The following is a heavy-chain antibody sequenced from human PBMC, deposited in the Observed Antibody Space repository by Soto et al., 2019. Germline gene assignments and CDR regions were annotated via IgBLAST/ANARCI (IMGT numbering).Heavy chain of an antibody. Sequence: QVQLQESGPGLVKPSQTLSLTCTVSGGSISSGDHYWSWIRQPPGKGLEWIGYIYYSGTIYSRPSLQSPVTISVETPKSQFSLKLNHVTAADTAVYYCARGAYSDSSSYFDYWGQVTLVPVS. CDR3: ARGAYSDSSSYFDY. J-gene: IGHJ4*02. CDR2: IYYSGTI. CDR1: GGSISSGDHY. V-gene: IGHV4-30-4*01. D-gene: IGHD6-6*01.